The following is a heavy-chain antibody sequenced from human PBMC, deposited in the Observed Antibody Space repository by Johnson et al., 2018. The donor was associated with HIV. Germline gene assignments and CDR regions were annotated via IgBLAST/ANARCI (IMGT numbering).Heavy chain of an antibody. J-gene: IGHJ3*02. CDR2: ISSNGGST. D-gene: IGHD4-23*01. Sequence: VQLVESGGGLVQPGGSLRLSCAASGFTFSSYAMHWVRQAPGKGLEYVSAISSNGGSTCYANSVKGRFTISREHATNSLYLQMNSLRAGDTAVYYCARGDYGGNLDAFDIWGQGTMVTVSS. CDR1: GFTFSSYA. CDR3: ARGDYGGNLDAFDI. V-gene: IGHV3-64*01.